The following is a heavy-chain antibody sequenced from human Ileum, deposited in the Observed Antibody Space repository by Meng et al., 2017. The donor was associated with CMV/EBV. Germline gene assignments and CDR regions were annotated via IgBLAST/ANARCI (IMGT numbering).Heavy chain of an antibody. D-gene: IGHD3-10*01. CDR1: GITFRSYW. CDR3: AGGGLDYYGVGNRYNGYFYFGMDV. V-gene: IGHV3-74*01. CDR2: INTDGTTT. J-gene: IGHJ6*02. Sequence: GESLKISCTASGITFRSYWMHWVRQSPGEGLVWVSRINTDGTTTVYADFVKGRFTISRDNARCTLYLQMNSLRADDTAVYYCAGGGLDYYGVGNRYNGYFYFGMDVWGRGTTVTVSS.